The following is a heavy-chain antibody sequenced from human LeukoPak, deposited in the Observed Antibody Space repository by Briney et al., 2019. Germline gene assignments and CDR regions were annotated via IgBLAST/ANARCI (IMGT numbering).Heavy chain of an antibody. Sequence: SETLSLTCTVSGGSISSYYWGWIRQPAGKGLEWIGRIYTSGSTNYNPSLKSRVTMSVDTSKNQFSLKLSSVTAADTAVYYCARDLPYDYVWGNPVAFDYWGQGTLVTVSS. J-gene: IGHJ4*02. V-gene: IGHV4-4*07. CDR1: GGSISSYY. CDR2: IYTSGST. D-gene: IGHD3-16*01. CDR3: ARDLPYDYVWGNPVAFDY.